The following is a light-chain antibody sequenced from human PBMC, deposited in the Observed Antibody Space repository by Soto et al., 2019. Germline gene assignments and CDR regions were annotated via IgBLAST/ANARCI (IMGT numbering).Light chain of an antibody. CDR2: EVS. V-gene: IGLV2-8*01. J-gene: IGLJ2*01. CDR3: SSYAGSNIVV. CDR1: SVDVGGYNF. Sequence: QSALTQPPSASGSPGQSVTISCTGTSVDVGGYNFVSWYQQHPGKAPKLMIYEVSERPSGVPDRFSGSKSGNTASLTVSGLQAEDEADYYCSSYAGSNIVVFGGGTKLTAL.